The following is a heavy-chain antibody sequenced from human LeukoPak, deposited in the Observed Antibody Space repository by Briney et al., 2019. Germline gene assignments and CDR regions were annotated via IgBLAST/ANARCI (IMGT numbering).Heavy chain of an antibody. J-gene: IGHJ4*02. CDR1: GFTFSSYS. CDR2: ISSSSSYI. D-gene: IGHD2-15*01. CDR3: AKEVEEVVVVAASDY. Sequence: GGSLRLSCAASGFTFSSYSMNWVRQAPGKGLEWVSSISSSSSYIYYADSVKGRFTISRDNAKNSLYLQMNSLRAEDTAVYYCAKEVEEVVVVAASDYWGQGTLVTVSS. V-gene: IGHV3-21*04.